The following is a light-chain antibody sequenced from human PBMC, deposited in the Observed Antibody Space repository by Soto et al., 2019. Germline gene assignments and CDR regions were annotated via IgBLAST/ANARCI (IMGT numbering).Light chain of an antibody. CDR2: EVS. CDR3: SSYTSSSILYV. V-gene: IGLV2-14*01. Sequence: QSALTQPASVSGSPGQSITISCTGTSSDVGGYSYVSWYQQHPGKAPKLMICEVSNRPSGVSNRFSGSKSGNTASLTISGLQAEDEADYYCSSYTSSSILYVFGTGTKLTVL. J-gene: IGLJ1*01. CDR1: SSDVGGYSY.